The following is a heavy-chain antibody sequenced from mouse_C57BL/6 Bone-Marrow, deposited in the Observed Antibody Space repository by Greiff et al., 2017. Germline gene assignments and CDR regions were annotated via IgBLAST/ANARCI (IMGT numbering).Heavy chain of an antibody. CDR2: IYPRSGNT. J-gene: IGHJ2*01. V-gene: IGHV1-81*01. Sequence: QVQLQQSGAELARPGASVKLSCKASGYTFTSYGISWVKQRTGQGLEWIGEIYPRSGNTYYNEKFKGKATLTADKSSSTAYVELRSLTSEDSAVYFCARKESVITTPYGDYFDYWGQGTTLTVSS. CDR3: ARKESVITTPYGDYFDY. D-gene: IGHD1-1*01. CDR1: GYTFTSYG.